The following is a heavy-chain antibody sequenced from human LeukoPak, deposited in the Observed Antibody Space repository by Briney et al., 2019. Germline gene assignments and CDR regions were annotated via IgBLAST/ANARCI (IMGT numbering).Heavy chain of an antibody. Sequence: GGSLRLSCAASGFTFSDYYMSWIRQAPGKGLEWVSYISSSGSTIYYADSVKGRFTISRDNAKNSLYLQMNSLRAGDTAVYYCARDRYDFWSGYYELAAYWGQGTLVTVSS. CDR1: GFTFSDYY. CDR3: ARDRYDFWSGYYELAAY. J-gene: IGHJ4*02. V-gene: IGHV3-11*01. D-gene: IGHD3-3*01. CDR2: ISSSGSTI.